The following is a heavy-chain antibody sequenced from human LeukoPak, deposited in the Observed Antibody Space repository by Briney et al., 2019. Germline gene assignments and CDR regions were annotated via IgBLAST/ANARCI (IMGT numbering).Heavy chain of an antibody. D-gene: IGHD4-17*01. CDR1: GGSISSHY. J-gene: IGHJ5*02. CDR3: ARGGTTVTPGLLWFDP. CDR2: IYYSGST. Sequence: PSETLSLTCSVSGGSISSHYWSWIRQPPGKGLEWIGYIYYSGSTKYNPSLKSRVTISVDTSKNQFSLKLSSVTATDTAVYYCARGGTTVTPGLLWFDPWGQGTLVTVSS. V-gene: IGHV4-59*11.